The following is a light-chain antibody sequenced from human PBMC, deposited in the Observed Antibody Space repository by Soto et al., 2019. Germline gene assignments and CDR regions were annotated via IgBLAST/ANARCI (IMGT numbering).Light chain of an antibody. Sequence: EIVLTQSPGTLSLSPGERATLSCRASQSVSSSFLAWYQQKPGQAPRLLIYGASSRATGIPDRFSGSGSGTDFTLTISRLEPEDFAVYYCQQYGSLPRTFGQGTRPEIK. CDR2: GAS. CDR1: QSVSSSF. V-gene: IGKV3-20*01. CDR3: QQYGSLPRT. J-gene: IGKJ5*01.